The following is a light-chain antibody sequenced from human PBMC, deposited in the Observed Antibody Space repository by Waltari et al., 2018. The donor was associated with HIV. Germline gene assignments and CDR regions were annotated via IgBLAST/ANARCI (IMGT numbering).Light chain of an antibody. J-gene: IGLJ2*01. V-gene: IGLV2-14*01. Sequence: QSALTQTASVSGSPGLSITISCTGTSTDLGGYNYVSWYQQHPGKAPKLMIYEVSNRPSGVSNRFSGSKSGNTAALTISGLQDEDEADYYCSSYTSSSTVVFGGGTKLTVL. CDR1: STDLGGYNY. CDR3: SSYTSSSTVV. CDR2: EVS.